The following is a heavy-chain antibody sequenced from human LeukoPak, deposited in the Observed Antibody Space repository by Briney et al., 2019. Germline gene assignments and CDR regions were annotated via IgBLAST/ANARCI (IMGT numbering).Heavy chain of an antibody. CDR2: IYYSGST. J-gene: IGHJ4*02. V-gene: IGHV4-30-4*01. Sequence: NPSQTLSLTCTVSGGSISSGDYYWSWIRQPPGKGLEWIGYIYYSGSTYYNPSLKSRVTISVDTSKNQFSLKLSSVTAADTAVYYCARVRSGWAFDYWGQGTLVTVSS. CDR3: ARVRSGWAFDY. CDR1: GGSISSGDYY. D-gene: IGHD3-22*01.